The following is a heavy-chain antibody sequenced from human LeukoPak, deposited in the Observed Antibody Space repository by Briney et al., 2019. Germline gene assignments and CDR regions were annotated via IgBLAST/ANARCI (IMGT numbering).Heavy chain of an antibody. V-gene: IGHV4-34*01. CDR2: INHSGST. CDR1: GGSFSGYY. CDR3: ARGGVEVPAARNLPFDY. Sequence: SETLSLTCAVYGGSFSGYYWSWIRQPPGKGLEWIGEINHSGSTNYNPSLKSRVTMSVDTSKNQFSLKLSSVTAADTAVYYCARGGVEVPAARNLPFDYWGQGTLVTVSS. D-gene: IGHD2-2*01. J-gene: IGHJ4*02.